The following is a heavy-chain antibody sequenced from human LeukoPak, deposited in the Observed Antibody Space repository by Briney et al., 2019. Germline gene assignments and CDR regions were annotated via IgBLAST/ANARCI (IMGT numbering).Heavy chain of an antibody. D-gene: IGHD6-19*01. Sequence: GGSLRLSCAGSGFTFSSNATSWVRQAPGKGLEWVSSISDSGDFTYYADSVKGRFTISRDNSKNTLFVQMSSLRADDTAVYYCAKGSRQFSRDKAGPIDYWGQGTLVTVSS. J-gene: IGHJ4*02. CDR1: GFTFSSNA. CDR2: ISDSGDFT. V-gene: IGHV3-23*01. CDR3: AKGSRQFSRDKAGPIDY.